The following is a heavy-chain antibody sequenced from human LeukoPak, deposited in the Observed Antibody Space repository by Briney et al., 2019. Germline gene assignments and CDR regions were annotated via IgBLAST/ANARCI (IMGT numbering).Heavy chain of an antibody. V-gene: IGHV1-8*01. CDR2: MNPNSGNT. CDR1: GYTFMSYD. Sequence: ASVKVSCKASGYTFMSYDINWVRQATGQGPEWMGWMNPNSGNTGYAQKFQGRITMTRDTSISTAYMELSSLRSEDTAVYYCARGRATAILYGMDVWGQGTTVTVSS. J-gene: IGHJ6*02. D-gene: IGHD5-18*01. CDR3: ARGRATAILYGMDV.